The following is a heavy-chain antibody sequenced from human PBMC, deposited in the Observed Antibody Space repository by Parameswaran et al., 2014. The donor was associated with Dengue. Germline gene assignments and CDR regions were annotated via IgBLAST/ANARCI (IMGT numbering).Heavy chain of an antibody. CDR3: ARRSSIREDSLDY. CDR2: MYYGGST. J-gene: IGHJ4*02. Sequence: PGKGLEWIGYMYYGGSTYYNPSLKSRLTISIDTSKNQFSLKLSSVTAADTAVYYCARRSSIREDSLDYWGQGTLVTVSS. V-gene: IGHV4-31*02. D-gene: IGHD3-10*01.